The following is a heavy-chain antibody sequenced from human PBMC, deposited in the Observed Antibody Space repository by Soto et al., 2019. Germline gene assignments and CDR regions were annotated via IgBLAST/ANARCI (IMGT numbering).Heavy chain of an antibody. V-gene: IGHV1-46*01. CDR1: GYTFTTYH. D-gene: IGHD4-17*01. Sequence: QVQLVQSGAEVKKPGASVKVSCKASGYTFTTYHMHWVRQAPGQGLEWMGIIKPSGGRTSYPQKFQGRVTMTRDTSTSTVYMELSSLRSEAKAVYYCARATVTTMVDYFDYWGQGTLVTVSS. J-gene: IGHJ4*02. CDR2: IKPSGGRT. CDR3: ARATVTTMVDYFDY.